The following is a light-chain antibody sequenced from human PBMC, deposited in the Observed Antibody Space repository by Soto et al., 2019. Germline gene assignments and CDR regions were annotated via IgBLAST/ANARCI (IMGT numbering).Light chain of an antibody. V-gene: IGKV3-15*01. CDR2: GAS. J-gene: IGKJ5*01. CDR1: QSVNSN. CDR3: QQYNNWPIT. Sequence: ELVMPQSPATLSMTPGVGAPLSCKASQSVNSNLAWYQQKPGQAPRLLIYGASTRATGIPARFSGSGSGTEFTLTISSLQSEDFAVYYCQQYNNWPITFGQGTRLEIK.